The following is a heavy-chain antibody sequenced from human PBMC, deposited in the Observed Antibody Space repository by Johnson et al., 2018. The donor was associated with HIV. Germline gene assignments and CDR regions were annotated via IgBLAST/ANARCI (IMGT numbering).Heavy chain of an antibody. CDR2: MSYDGSFE. D-gene: IGHD3-10*01. V-gene: IGHV3-30-3*01. J-gene: IGHJ3*02. CDR3: ARGFYGSGLDDAFDI. Sequence: VQLLESGGGVVQPGRSLRLSCVGSKFIFVRQAVGKGLGWVALMSYDGSFEFNISRDNSKNTLYLQMNSLRVEDTAVYYCARGFYGSGLDDAFDIWGQGTMVTVSS. CDR1: KFIF.